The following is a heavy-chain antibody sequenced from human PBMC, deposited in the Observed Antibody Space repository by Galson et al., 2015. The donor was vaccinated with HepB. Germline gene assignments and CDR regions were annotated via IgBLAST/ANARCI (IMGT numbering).Heavy chain of an antibody. Sequence: SLRLSCAASGFTFSDYYMSWIRQAPGKGLEWVSYISSRSDFTISRDNAKNSLYLQMTSLRAEDTAVYYCARGVSEDGLDIWGQGTMVTVSS. J-gene: IGHJ3*02. CDR1: GFTFSDYY. D-gene: IGHD6-19*01. CDR3: ARGVSEDGLDI. CDR2: ISSRS. V-gene: IGHV3-11*06.